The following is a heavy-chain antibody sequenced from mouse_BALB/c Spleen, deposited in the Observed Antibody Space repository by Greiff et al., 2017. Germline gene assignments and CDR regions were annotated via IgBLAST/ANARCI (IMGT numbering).Heavy chain of an antibody. CDR2: ILPGSGST. CDR1: GYTFSSYW. V-gene: IGHV1-9*01. D-gene: IGHD2-4*01. J-gene: IGHJ4*01. CDR3: ARGDYDYAYYAMDY. Sequence: QVQLKQSGAELMKPGASVKISCKATGYTFSSYWIEWVKQRPGHGLEWIGEILPGSGSTNYNEKFKGKATFTADTSSNTAYMQLSSLTSEDSAVYYCARGDYDYAYYAMDYWGQGTSVTVSS.